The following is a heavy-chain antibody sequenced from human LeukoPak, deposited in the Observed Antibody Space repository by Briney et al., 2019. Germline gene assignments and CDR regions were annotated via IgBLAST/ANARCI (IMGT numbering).Heavy chain of an antibody. CDR2: INTNTGNP. V-gene: IGHV7-4-1*02. CDR3: ARDRAPFMITFGGVIADP. Sequence: GASVKVSCKASGYTFTSYAMNWVRQAPGQGLEWMGWINTNTGNPTYAQGFTGRFVFSLDTSVSTAYLQISSLKAEDTAVYYCARDRAPFMITFGGVIADPWGQGTLVTVSS. CDR1: GYTFTSYA. D-gene: IGHD3-16*02. J-gene: IGHJ5*02.